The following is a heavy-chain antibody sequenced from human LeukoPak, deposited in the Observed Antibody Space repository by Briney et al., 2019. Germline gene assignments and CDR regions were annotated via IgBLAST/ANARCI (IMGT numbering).Heavy chain of an antibody. CDR2: IHHSGST. V-gene: IGHV4-39*01. CDR3: AGHSGGYQKFDS. CDR1: GGSIVNGGYY. J-gene: IGHJ4*02. Sequence: SETLSLTCTVSGGSIVNGGYYWDWVRQPPGKGLEWIGNIHHSGSTAYNPSFQSRVTMSVDTSNNQFSLKLTSLTAADAAVYFCAGHSGGYQKFDSWGQGTLVTVSS. D-gene: IGHD2-15*01.